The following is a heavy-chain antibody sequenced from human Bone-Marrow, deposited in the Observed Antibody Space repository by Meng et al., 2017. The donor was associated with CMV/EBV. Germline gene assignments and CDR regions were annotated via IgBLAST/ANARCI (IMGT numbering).Heavy chain of an antibody. Sequence: GGSLRLSCAASGFTFSNAWMSWVRQAPGKGLEWVGRIKSKTDGGTTDYAAPVKGRFTISRDDSKNTLYLQMNSLKTEDTAVYYCAKDRSMGIQLWLLGEFDYWGQGTLVTVSS. CDR2: IKSKTDGGTT. CDR1: GFTFSNAW. V-gene: IGHV3-15*01. D-gene: IGHD5-18*01. CDR3: AKDRSMGIQLWLLGEFDY. J-gene: IGHJ4*02.